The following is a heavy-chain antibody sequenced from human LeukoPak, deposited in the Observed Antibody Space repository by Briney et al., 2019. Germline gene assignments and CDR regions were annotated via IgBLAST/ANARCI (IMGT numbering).Heavy chain of an antibody. Sequence: PSETVSLTCTVSGDSISSYHWNWIRKPPGRGLEWIGYMQSTGNSNYNPSLRSRVTMFVDTSKNQVALILRSVTAADTAVYFCAGDKQPSYGRYFDHWGQGALVTVSS. CDR3: AGDKQPSYGRYFDH. CDR1: GDSISSYH. D-gene: IGHD3-16*01. CDR2: MQSTGNS. J-gene: IGHJ4*02. V-gene: IGHV4-59*01.